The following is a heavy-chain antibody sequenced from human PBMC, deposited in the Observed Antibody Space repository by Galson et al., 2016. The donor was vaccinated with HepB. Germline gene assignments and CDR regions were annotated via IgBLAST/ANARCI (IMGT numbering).Heavy chain of an antibody. CDR2: ISPSSRYI. CDR1: GFSLSSYT. D-gene: IGHD1-1*01. CDR3: ARDQEQLADPDYYYYYALDV. J-gene: IGHJ6*02. Sequence: SLRLSCAASGFSLSSYTFNWVRQAPGKGLEWVSSISPSSRYIYYADSLKGRFTISRDNAKNSLYLQMNSLRADDTGVYFCARDQEQLADPDYYYYYALDVWGQGTPVTVSS. V-gene: IGHV3-21*01.